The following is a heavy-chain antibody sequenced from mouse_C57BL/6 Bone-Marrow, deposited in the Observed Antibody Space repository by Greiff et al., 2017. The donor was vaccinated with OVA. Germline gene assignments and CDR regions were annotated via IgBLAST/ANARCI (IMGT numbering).Heavy chain of an antibody. CDR2: ISSGGSYT. CDR1: GFTFSSYG. CDR3: ARPSITTVVEGRNAMDY. D-gene: IGHD1-1*01. V-gene: IGHV5-6*01. Sequence: EVMLVESGGDLVKPGGSLKLSCAASGFTFSSYGMSWVRQTPDKRLEWVATISSGGSYTYYPDSVKGRFTISRDNAKNTLYLQMSSLKSEDTAMYYCARPSITTVVEGRNAMDYWGQGTSVTVSS. J-gene: IGHJ4*01.